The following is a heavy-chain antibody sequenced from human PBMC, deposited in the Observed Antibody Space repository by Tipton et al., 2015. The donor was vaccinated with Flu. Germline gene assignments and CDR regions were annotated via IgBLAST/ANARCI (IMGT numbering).Heavy chain of an antibody. CDR2: IYSGGST. D-gene: IGHD2-2*01. V-gene: IGHV3-53*01. Sequence: SLRLSCAASGFTVSNNYMSWVRQAPGKGLEWVSVIYSGGSTYYADSVKGRFTISRDNSKNTLYLQMNSLRAEDTAVYYCARGRGYCVTTTCLLPFDFWGQGTLVTVSS. CDR1: GFTVSNNY. CDR3: ARGRGYCVTTTCLLPFDF. J-gene: IGHJ4*02.